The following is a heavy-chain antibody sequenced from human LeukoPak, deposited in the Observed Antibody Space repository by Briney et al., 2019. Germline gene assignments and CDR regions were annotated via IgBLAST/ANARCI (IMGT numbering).Heavy chain of an antibody. V-gene: IGHV4-34*01. D-gene: IGHD6-13*01. CDR1: GGSFSGYY. CDR2: INHSGST. CDR3: ARGGSSWYVGWFDP. J-gene: IGHJ5*02. Sequence: SETLSLTCAVYGGSFSGYYWSWIRQPPGKGLEWIGEINHSGSTNYNPSLKSRVSISVDTSKNQFSLKLSSVTAADTAVYYCARGGSSWYVGWFDPWGQGTLVTVSS.